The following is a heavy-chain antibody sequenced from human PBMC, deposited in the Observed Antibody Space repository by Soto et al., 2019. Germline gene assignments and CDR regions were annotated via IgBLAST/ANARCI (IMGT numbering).Heavy chain of an antibody. CDR3: ATATFQVPFDP. V-gene: IGHV4-59*08. Sequence: SETLSLTCTVSRGSISSHYWSWIRQPPGKGLEWIGYIYYSGSTYYNPSLKSRVTISVDTSKNQFSLKLSSVTTADTAVYYCATATFQVPFDPWGQGTLVTVSS. CDR1: RGSISSHY. D-gene: IGHD5-18*01. CDR2: IYYSGST. J-gene: IGHJ5*02.